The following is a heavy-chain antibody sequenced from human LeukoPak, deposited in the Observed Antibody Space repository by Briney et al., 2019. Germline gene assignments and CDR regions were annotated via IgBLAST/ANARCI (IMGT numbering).Heavy chain of an antibody. CDR3: ARDETGGVDY. V-gene: IGHV3-7*01. J-gene: IGHJ4*02. Sequence: GGSLRLSCAASGFTLSDYWMSWVRQAPGKGLEWVANIKQDGSEKYYVDSVKGRFTISRDNAKNSLYLQMNSLRAEDTAVYYCARDETGGVDYWGQGTLVTVSS. CDR2: IKQDGSEK. D-gene: IGHD1-1*01. CDR1: GFTLSDYW.